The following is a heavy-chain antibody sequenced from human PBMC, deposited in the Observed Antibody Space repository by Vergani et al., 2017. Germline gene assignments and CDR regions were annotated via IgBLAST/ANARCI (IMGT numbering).Heavy chain of an antibody. Sequence: QVQLVESGGGLVKPGGSLRLSCAASGFTFSDYYMSWIRQAPGKGLEWVSYISSSGSTIYYADSVKGRFTISRDNAKNSLYLQMNSLRAEDTAVYYCTRGRYYDSSXYYYPIGYYYGMDVWGQGTTVTVSS. CDR3: TRGRYYDSSXYYYPIGYYYGMDV. CDR1: GFTFSDYY. CDR2: ISSSGSTI. D-gene: IGHD3-22*01. V-gene: IGHV3-11*04. J-gene: IGHJ6*02.